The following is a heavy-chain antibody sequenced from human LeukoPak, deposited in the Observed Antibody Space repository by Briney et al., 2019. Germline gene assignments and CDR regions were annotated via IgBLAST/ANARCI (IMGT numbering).Heavy chain of an antibody. CDR2: IYPGDSDT. CDR3: ARKSMRHPMVRGVIRIGYYYYGMDV. D-gene: IGHD3-10*01. V-gene: IGHV5-51*01. J-gene: IGHJ6*02. Sequence: GESLKISCKGSGYSFTSYWIGWVRQMPGKGLEWMGIIYPGDSDTRYSPSFQGQVTISADKSISTAYMELSSLRSEDTAVYYCARKSMRHPMVRGVIRIGYYYYGMDVWGQGPRSPSP. CDR1: GYSFTSYW.